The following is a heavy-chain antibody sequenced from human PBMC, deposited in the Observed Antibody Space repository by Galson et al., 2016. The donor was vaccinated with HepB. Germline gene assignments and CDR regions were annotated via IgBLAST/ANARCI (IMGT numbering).Heavy chain of an antibody. CDR3: ARERAAGGYLDAFDI. CDR1: GFTFRTYT. Sequence: SLRLSCAASGFTFRTYTMNWVRQAPGKGLDWVSAMRGGSSYIFYVDSVKGRFTISRDNAKNAVYLQMHSLRAEDTAVYYYARERAAGGYLDAFDIWGQGTMVTVSS. V-gene: IGHV3-21*01. J-gene: IGHJ3*02. D-gene: IGHD6-13*01. CDR2: MRGGSSYI.